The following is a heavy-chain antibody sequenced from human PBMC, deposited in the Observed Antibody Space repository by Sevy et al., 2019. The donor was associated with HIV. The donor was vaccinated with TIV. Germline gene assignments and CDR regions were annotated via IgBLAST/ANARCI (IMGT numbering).Heavy chain of an antibody. V-gene: IGHV3-30*02. CDR2: IQYDGSNK. D-gene: IGHD6-13*01. Sequence: GGSLRLSCAASGFTFSYSGMHWVRQAPGKGLEWVTFIQYDGSNKYYADSVKGRFTISRDNSKNTLYLQMNSLRRDDTAVYHCAKNTAAVGTRGFDYWGQGTLVTVSS. CDR1: GFTFSYSG. CDR3: AKNTAAVGTRGFDY. J-gene: IGHJ4*02.